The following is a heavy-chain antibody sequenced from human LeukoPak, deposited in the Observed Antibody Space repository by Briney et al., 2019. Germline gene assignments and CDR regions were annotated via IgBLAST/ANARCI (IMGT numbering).Heavy chain of an antibody. J-gene: IGHJ3*02. Sequence: SETLSLTCAVYGGSFSGYYWSWIRQPPGKGLEWIGEINHSGSTNYNPSLKSRVTMSVDTSKNQFSLKLSSVTAADTAVYYCARAGEYCSSTSCYFKAFDIWGQGTMVTVSS. CDR1: GGSFSGYY. CDR2: INHSGST. V-gene: IGHV4-34*01. D-gene: IGHD2-2*01. CDR3: ARAGEYCSSTSCYFKAFDI.